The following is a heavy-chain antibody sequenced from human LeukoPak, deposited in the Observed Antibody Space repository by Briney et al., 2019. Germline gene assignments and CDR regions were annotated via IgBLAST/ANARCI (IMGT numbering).Heavy chain of an antibody. V-gene: IGHV3-23*01. CDR1: GFTFSAYA. D-gene: IGHD4-23*01. CDR2: VSGSGDST. Sequence: PGGSLRLSCAASGFTFSAYAMSWVRQAPGKGLEWVSAVSGSGDSTNYADSVRGRFTISRDNAKNSLYLQMNSLRAEDTAVYYCAGGGLEDYGGLSVDYWGQGTLVTVSS. J-gene: IGHJ4*02. CDR3: AGGGLEDYGGLSVDY.